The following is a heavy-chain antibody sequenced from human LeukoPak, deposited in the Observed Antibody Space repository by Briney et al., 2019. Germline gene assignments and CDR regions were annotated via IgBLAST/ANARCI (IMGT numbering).Heavy chain of an antibody. J-gene: IGHJ4*02. V-gene: IGHV4-34*01. CDR3: ARGYLDCSSTSCQYYFDY. Sequence: SETLSLTCAVYGGSFSGYYWSWIRQPPGKGLKWIGEINHSGSTNYNPSLKSRVTISVDTSKNQFSLKLSSVTAADTAVYYCARGYLDCSSTSCQYYFDYWGQGTLVTVSS. CDR2: INHSGST. CDR1: GGSFSGYY. D-gene: IGHD2-2*01.